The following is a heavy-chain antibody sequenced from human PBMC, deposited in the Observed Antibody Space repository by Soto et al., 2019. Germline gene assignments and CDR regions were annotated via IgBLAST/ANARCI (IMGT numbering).Heavy chain of an antibody. CDR2: IKSKTDGGTT. V-gene: IGHV3-15*07. J-gene: IGHJ6*02. D-gene: IGHD1-7*01. CDR3: SNELYYYYGMDV. CDR1: GFTFSNAW. Sequence: PGGSLRVSCAASGFTFSNAWMNWVRQAPGKGLEWVGRIKSKTDGGTTDYAAPVKGRFTISRDDSKNTLYLQMNSLKTEDTAVYYCSNELYYYYGMDVWGQGTTVTVSS.